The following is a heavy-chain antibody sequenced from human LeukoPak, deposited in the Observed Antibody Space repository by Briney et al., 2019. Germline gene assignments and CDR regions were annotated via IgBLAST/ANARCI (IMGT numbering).Heavy chain of an antibody. CDR3: AREPILTGYYLDY. CDR2: INSDGSST. D-gene: IGHD3-9*01. V-gene: IGHV3-74*01. J-gene: IGHJ4*02. CDR1: GFTFSSYW. Sequence: GGSLRLSCAASGFTFSSYWMHWVRQAPGKGLVWVSRINSDGSSTSYADSVKGRFTISRDNAKNTLYLQMNSLRAEDTAVYYCAREPILTGYYLDYWSQGTLVTVSS.